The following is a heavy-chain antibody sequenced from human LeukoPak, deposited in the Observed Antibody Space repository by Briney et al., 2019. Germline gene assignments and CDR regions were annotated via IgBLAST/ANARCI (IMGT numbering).Heavy chain of an antibody. J-gene: IGHJ6*02. V-gene: IGHV1-18*01. CDR2: ISAYNGNT. D-gene: IGHD5-12*01. CDR1: GYTFTIYG. Sequence: ASVKVSYKASGYTFTIYGISWVRQAPGQGLEGMGWISAYNGNTNYPQKLQGRVTMTTDTSTSTAYMELRSLRSDDTAVYYCARMQRGYDTNYYYYGMDVWGQGTTVTVSS. CDR3: ARMQRGYDTNYYYYGMDV.